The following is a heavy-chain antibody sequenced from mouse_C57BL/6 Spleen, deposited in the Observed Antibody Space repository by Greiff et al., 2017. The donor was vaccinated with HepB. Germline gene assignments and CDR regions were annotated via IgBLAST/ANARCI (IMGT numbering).Heavy chain of an antibody. V-gene: IGHV1-52*01. CDR1: GYTFTSYW. CDR2: IDPSDSET. CDR3: ARWGGYDGYYSFGY. J-gene: IGHJ3*01. D-gene: IGHD2-3*01. Sequence: QVQLQQPGAELVRPGSSVKLSCKASGYTFTSYWMHWVKQRHIQGLEWIGNIDPSDSETHYNQKFKDKATLTVDKSSSTTYMQRSSLTSEDSAVYYRARWGGYDGYYSFGYWGQGTLVTVAA.